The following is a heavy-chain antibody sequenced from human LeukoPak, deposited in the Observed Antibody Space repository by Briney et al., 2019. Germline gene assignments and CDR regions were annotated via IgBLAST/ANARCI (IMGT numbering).Heavy chain of an antibody. CDR1: GFTFSSYE. CDR3: ARGGWGSSWYSNWFGP. D-gene: IGHD6-13*01. CDR2: INHSGST. Sequence: PGGSLRLSCAASGFTFSSYEMNWVRQAPGKGLEWIGEINHSGSTNYNPSLKSRVTISVDTSKNQFSLKLSSVTAADTAVYYCARGGWGSSWYSNWFGPWGQGTLVTVSS. J-gene: IGHJ5*02. V-gene: IGHV4-34*01.